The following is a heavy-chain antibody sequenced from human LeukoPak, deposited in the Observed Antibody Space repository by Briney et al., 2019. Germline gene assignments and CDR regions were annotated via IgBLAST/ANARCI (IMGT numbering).Heavy chain of an antibody. J-gene: IGHJ3*01. CDR2: IYTSGST. CDR3: VRPDDNSFDF. CDR1: GGSISSYY. Sequence: SETLSLTCTVSGGSISSYYWSWIRQPAGKGLEWIGRIYTSGSTKYNPSLKSRVTISVDTSKNQFSLRLSSVTAADTAVYYCVRPDDNSFDFWGQGTMVTVSS. V-gene: IGHV4-4*07. D-gene: IGHD3-9*01.